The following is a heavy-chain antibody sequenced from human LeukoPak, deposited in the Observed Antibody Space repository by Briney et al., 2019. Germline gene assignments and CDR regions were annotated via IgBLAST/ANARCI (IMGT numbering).Heavy chain of an antibody. Sequence: SVKVSCKASVYTFTNYDINWVRQATAHGLEWMGWMNSNSANTGYAQKFQGRVTMTRNTSISTAYMELSNLTSEDTAVYYCARWEVVVAAQVGKDSFDYWGQGTLVSVFS. CDR1: VYTFTNYD. CDR3: ARWEVVVAAQVGKDSFDY. J-gene: IGHJ4*02. D-gene: IGHD2-15*01. V-gene: IGHV1-8*01. CDR2: MNSNSANT.